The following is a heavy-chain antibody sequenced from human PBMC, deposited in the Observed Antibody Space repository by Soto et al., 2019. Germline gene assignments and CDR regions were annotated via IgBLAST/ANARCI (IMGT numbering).Heavy chain of an antibody. CDR2: ISYAGRNK. CDR1: GFTFSSYA. J-gene: IGHJ3*02. V-gene: IGHV3-30-3*01. Sequence: QVQLVESGGGVVQPGRSLRLSCAASGFTFSSYAMHWVRQAPGKGLEWVAVISYAGRNKYYADSVKGRFTISRDNSKNTLYLQMNSLRAEDTAVYYCARGFEGAFDIWGQGTMVTVSS. CDR3: ARGFEGAFDI.